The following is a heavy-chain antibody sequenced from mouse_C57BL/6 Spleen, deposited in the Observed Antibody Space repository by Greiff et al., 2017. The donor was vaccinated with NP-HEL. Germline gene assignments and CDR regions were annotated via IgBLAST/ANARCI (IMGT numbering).Heavy chain of an antibody. Sequence: EVQGVESGGGLVKPGGSLKLSCAASGFTFSDYGMHWVRQAPEKGLEWVAYISSGSSTIYYADTVKGRFTISRDNAKNTLFLQMTRLESGDTAMYYCARIHGGYYWFAYWGQRTLVTVSA. CDR1: GFTFSDYG. CDR2: ISSGSSTI. V-gene: IGHV5-17*01. D-gene: IGHD2-3*01. J-gene: IGHJ3*01. CDR3: ARIHGGYYWFAY.